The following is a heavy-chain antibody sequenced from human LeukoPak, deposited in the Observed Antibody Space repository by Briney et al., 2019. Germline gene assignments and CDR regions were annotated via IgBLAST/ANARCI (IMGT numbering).Heavy chain of an antibody. CDR1: GGSLSGYY. CDR3: ARYDHAVRGNWFDP. D-gene: IGHD3-10*02. CDR2: INHSGST. Sequence: PSETLSLTSAVYGGSLSGYYWSWIRQPPGKGLEWIGEINHSGSTNYNPSLKSRVTISVDTSKNQFSLKLSSVTAADTAVYYCARYDHAVRGNWFDPWGQGTLVTVSS. J-gene: IGHJ5*02. V-gene: IGHV4-34*01.